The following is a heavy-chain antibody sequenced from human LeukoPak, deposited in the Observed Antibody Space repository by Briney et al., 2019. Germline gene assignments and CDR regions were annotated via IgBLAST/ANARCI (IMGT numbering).Heavy chain of an antibody. Sequence: GGSLRLSCAASGFTFSSYGMHWVRQAPGKGLEWGAFIRYDGSNKYYADSVKGRFTISRDNSKNTLYLQMNSLRAEDTAVYYFANGPDSGSYRRRASTDFDYWGQGTLVTVSS. J-gene: IGHJ4*02. D-gene: IGHD3-10*01. CDR1: GFTFSSYG. CDR3: ANGPDSGSYRRRASTDFDY. CDR2: IRYDGSNK. V-gene: IGHV3-30*02.